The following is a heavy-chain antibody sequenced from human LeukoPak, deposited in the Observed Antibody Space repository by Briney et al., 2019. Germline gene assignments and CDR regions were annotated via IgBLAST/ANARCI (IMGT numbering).Heavy chain of an antibody. J-gene: IGHJ5*02. CDR2: MNPNSGNT. D-gene: IGHD6-19*01. CDR3: ARGSGSGWVFDP. CDR1: GYTFTNYD. Sequence: GASVKVSSKASGYTFTNYDINWVRQATGQGLEWMGWMNPNSGNTGYAQKFQGRVTITRNTSISTAYMELSSLRSEDTAVYYCARGSGSGWVFDPWGQGTLVTVSP. V-gene: IGHV1-8*03.